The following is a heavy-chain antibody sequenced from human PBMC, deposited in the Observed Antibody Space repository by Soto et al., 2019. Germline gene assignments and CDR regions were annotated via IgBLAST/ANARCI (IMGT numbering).Heavy chain of an antibody. CDR2: IRFDGSNE. J-gene: IGHJ4*02. V-gene: IGHV3-33*01. CDR1: GGIFHGYG. Sequence: GGSLRLSCAVPGGIFHGYGMHWVRQAPGKGLEWVAIIRFDGSNEEYADYVKGRFTISRDNSKNTLYQQMKTLGAEDTAVYYCARDGIGGTVFRGYLDYWGRGTVVTVSS. D-gene: IGHD1-7*01. CDR3: ARDGIGGTVFRGYLDY.